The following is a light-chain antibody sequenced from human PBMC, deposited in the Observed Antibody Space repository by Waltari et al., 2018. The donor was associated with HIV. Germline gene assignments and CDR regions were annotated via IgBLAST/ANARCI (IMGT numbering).Light chain of an antibody. V-gene: IGLV1-51*01. Sequence: VLTQPPSVSAAPGQRVNISCSGGSPNIGNHFVSWYQQSSGLPPRLLIYDNNKRPLGIPGRSSAAKSGTSASLGIIGLQAEDEGDYYCGTWDGRLSAGVFGSGTHVIVL. CDR3: GTWDGRLSAGV. CDR1: SPNIGNHF. CDR2: DNN. J-gene: IGLJ1*01.